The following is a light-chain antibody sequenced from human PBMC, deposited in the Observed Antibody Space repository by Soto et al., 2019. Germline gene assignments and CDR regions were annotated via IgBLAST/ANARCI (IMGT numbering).Light chain of an antibody. V-gene: IGKV3-15*01. CDR3: QQYHGWPSLT. CDR1: QSVSSN. J-gene: IGKJ4*01. Sequence: DIVMTQSPATLSVSPMERATLSCRASQSVSSNLAWYQQKPGQPPRLLIYGASTRATGLPDRFSGSGSGTEFTLTISSLQSEDVAVYFCQQYHGWPSLTFGGGTKVDIK. CDR2: GAS.